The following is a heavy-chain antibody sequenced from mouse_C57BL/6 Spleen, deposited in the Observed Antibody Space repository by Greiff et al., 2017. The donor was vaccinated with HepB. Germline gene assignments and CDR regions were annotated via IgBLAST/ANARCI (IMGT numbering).Heavy chain of an antibody. CDR2: ISSGSSTI. V-gene: IGHV5-17*01. Sequence: EVKVVESGGGLVKPGGSLKLSCAASGFTFSDYGMHWVRQAPEKGLEWVAYISSGSSTIYYADTVKGRFTISRDNAKNTLFLQMTSLRSEDTAMYYCARQDYYGTKPSWFAYWGQGTLVTVSA. CDR3: ARQDYYGTKPSWFAY. CDR1: GFTFSDYG. D-gene: IGHD1-1*01. J-gene: IGHJ3*01.